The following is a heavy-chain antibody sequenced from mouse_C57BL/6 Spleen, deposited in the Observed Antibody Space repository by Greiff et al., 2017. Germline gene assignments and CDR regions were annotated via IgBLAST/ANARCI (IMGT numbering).Heavy chain of an antibody. CDR2: ISDGGSYT. V-gene: IGHV5-4*01. CDR3: ARDGAYYSNYFDY. D-gene: IGHD2-5*01. Sequence: EVQVVESGGGLVKPGGSLKLSCAASGFTFSSYAMSWVRQTPEKRLEWVATISDGGSYTYYPDNVKGRFTISRDNAKNNLYLQMSHLKSEDTAMYYCARDGAYYSNYFDYWGQGTTLTVSS. J-gene: IGHJ2*01. CDR1: GFTFSSYA.